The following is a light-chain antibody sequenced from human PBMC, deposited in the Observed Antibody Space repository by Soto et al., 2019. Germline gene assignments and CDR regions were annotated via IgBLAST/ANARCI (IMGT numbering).Light chain of an antibody. CDR3: QQRSNWPSMYT. CDR2: DAS. Sequence: EIVLTQSPATLSLSPGERATLSCRASQCVSSYLAWYQQKPGQAPRLLIYDASNRATGIPARFSGSGSGTDFTLTISSLEPEDFAVYYCQQRSNWPSMYTFGQGTKLEIK. CDR1: QCVSSY. V-gene: IGKV3-11*01. J-gene: IGKJ2*01.